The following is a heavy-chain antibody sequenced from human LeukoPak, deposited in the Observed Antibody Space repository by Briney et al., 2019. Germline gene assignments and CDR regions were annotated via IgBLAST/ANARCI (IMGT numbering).Heavy chain of an antibody. CDR1: GYTFTGYY. CDR2: INPNSGGT. D-gene: IGHD3-22*01. V-gene: IGHV1-2*02. J-gene: IGHJ4*02. Sequence: ASVKVSCKASGYTFTGYYMHWVRQAPGQGLEWMGWINPNSGGTNYAQKFQGRVTMTRDTSISTAYMELSRLRSDDTAVYYCASIGAHYYDSSGYYVSDYWGQGTLVTVSS. CDR3: ASIGAHYYDSSGYYVSDY.